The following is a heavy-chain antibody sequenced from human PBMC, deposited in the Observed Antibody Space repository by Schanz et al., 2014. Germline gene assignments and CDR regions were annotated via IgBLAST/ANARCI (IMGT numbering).Heavy chain of an antibody. CDR1: GFTFSSYA. V-gene: IGHV3-33*08. Sequence: QVQLVESGGGVVQFGRSLRLSCAASGFTFSSYAMHWVRQAPGKGLEWVAVIWNNGVTKYYADSVRGRFTISRDRFQNTLYLRMSSLRAEDTAVYYCARPRCDYGEVDYWGQGTLVTVSS. CDR3: ARPRCDYGEVDY. CDR2: IWNNGVTK. D-gene: IGHD4-17*01. J-gene: IGHJ4*02.